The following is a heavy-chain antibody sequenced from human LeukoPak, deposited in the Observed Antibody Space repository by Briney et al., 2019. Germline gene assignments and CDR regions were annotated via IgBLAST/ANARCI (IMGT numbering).Heavy chain of an antibody. CDR2: LYSDGST. J-gene: IGHJ4*02. D-gene: IGHD2-2*01. V-gene: IGHV3-53*01. CDR1: GFTFSSYW. Sequence: GGSLRLSCAASGFTFSSYWMSWVRQAPGKGLEWLSVLYSDGSTFYLDSVKGRFTISRDDSMNTLYLQMRSLRVEDTAVYYCARVLVVASSADYFDSWGQGTLVTVSS. CDR3: ARVLVVASSADYFDS.